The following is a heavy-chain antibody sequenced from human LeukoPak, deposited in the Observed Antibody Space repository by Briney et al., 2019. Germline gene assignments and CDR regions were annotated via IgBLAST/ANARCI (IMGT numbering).Heavy chain of an antibody. CDR3: ARDPYSGSYGDYYYYYMDV. D-gene: IGHD1-26*01. V-gene: IGHV3-21*01. CDR2: ISSSSSYI. Sequence: GGSLRLSCAASGFTFSSYSMNWVRQAPGKGLEWVSSISSSSSYIYYADSVKGRFTISRDNAKNSLYLQMNSLRDEDTAVYYCARDPYSGSYGDYYYYYMDVWGKGTTVTISS. J-gene: IGHJ6*03. CDR1: GFTFSSYS.